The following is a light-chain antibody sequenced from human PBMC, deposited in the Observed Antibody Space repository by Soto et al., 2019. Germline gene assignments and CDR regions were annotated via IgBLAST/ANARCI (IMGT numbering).Light chain of an antibody. J-gene: IGKJ5*01. Sequence: DVEMTQSPLSLPVTPGEPASISCRSSQILLHSNGYNYLDWYLQKPGQSPQLLIYLGSNRASGVPDRFSGSGSGTDFTLKISRVEAEDVGVYYCMQALQTPRTFGQGTRLEIK. V-gene: IGKV2-28*01. CDR2: LGS. CDR1: QILLHSNGYNY. CDR3: MQALQTPRT.